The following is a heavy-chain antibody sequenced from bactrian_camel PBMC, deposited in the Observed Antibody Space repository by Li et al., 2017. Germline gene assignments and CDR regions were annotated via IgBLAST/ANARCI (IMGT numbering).Heavy chain of an antibody. V-gene: IGHV3-2*01. D-gene: IGHD6*01. CDR1: RVTFSSAC. CDR2: ISSVGLVT. J-gene: IGHJ4*01. Sequence: QVQLVESGGGSVQPGGSLTLSCKVSRVTFSSACLGWFRQAPDSQREAVASISSVGLVTDYLDSVKGRFTISRDNGQTTVHLQMNSLEPEDTAMYYCAAGKDTVVAGDLRCALPDHVNWGQGTQVTVS. CDR3: AAGKDTVVAGDLRCALPDHVN.